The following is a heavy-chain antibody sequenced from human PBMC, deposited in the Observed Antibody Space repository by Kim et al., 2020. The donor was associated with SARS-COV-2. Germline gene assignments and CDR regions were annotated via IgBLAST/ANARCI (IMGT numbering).Heavy chain of an antibody. CDR3: AKDSDVSGAYYIHTYYYSMDV. D-gene: IGHD3-10*01. CDR2: ITFDGSNK. Sequence: GGSLRLSCAASGFTFSNYGIHWVRQAPGKGLEWVAVITFDGSNKYYADAVKGRFTISRDNSKNTLFLQMNSLRAEDTALYYCAKDSDVSGAYYIHTYYYSMDVWGQGTTVTVSS. V-gene: IGHV3-30*18. CDR1: GFTFSNYG. J-gene: IGHJ6*02.